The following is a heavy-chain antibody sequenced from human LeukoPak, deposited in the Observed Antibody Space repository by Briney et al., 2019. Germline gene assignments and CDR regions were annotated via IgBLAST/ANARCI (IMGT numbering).Heavy chain of an antibody. CDR3: ARGGDDYLWGSPSPVDY. CDR1: GFTFDDYA. Sequence: GGSLRLSCAASGFTFDDYAMHWVRQAPGKGLEWVSGINWNGGNIGYADSVKGRFTISRDNAKNTLYLQMNSLRAEDTAVYYCARGGDDYLWGSPSPVDYWGQGTLVTVSS. CDR2: INWNGGNI. J-gene: IGHJ4*02. V-gene: IGHV3-9*01. D-gene: IGHD3-16*01.